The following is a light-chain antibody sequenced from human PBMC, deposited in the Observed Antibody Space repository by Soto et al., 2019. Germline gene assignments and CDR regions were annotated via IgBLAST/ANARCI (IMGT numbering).Light chain of an antibody. Sequence: QSALTQPASVSGSPGQSITISCTGTSSDVGGYNYVSWYQQHPGKAPKLMIYDVSNRPSGVSNRFSGSKSGNTASLTISGLQAEDEDDYYCSSYTSSSTLVFGGATKLTVL. V-gene: IGLV2-14*01. J-gene: IGLJ2*01. CDR2: DVS. CDR1: SSDVGGYNY. CDR3: SSYTSSSTLV.